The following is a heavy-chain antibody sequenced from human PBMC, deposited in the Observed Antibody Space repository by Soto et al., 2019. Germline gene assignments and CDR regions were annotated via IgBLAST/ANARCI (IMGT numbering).Heavy chain of an antibody. CDR2: IHPSDSDT. D-gene: IGHD6-25*01. J-gene: IGHJ4*02. CDR3: TRGAAPITY. Sequence: HGESLKISCKGSGYSFTTYWIGWVRQMPGKGLELMGIIHPSDSDTRYSPSFQGQVTISADKSISTAYLQWSSLKASDTAMYYCTRGAAPITYWGQGTLVTVSS. V-gene: IGHV5-51*01. CDR1: GYSFTTYW.